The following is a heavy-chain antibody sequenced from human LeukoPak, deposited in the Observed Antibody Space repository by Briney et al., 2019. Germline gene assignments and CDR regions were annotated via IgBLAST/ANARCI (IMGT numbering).Heavy chain of an antibody. D-gene: IGHD3-10*01. CDR3: ARTAPYYYGSGTVDY. J-gene: IGHJ4*02. CDR2: ISSSSSYI. CDR1: GFTFSDYY. V-gene: IGHV3-11*06. Sequence: GGSLRLSCAASGFTFSDYYMSWIRQAPGKGLEWVSYISSSSSYINYADSVKGRFTISRDNAKNSLYLQMNSLRAEDTAVYYCARTAPYYYGSGTVDYWGQGTLVTVSS.